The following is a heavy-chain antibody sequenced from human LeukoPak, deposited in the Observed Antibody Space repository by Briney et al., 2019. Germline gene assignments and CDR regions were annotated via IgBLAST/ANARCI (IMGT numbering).Heavy chain of an antibody. CDR1: GYTFTSYW. V-gene: IGHV5-51*01. CDR2: IYPGDSDT. J-gene: IGHJ6*03. CDR3: ARQGAAGKYYYYYMDV. Sequence: GESLKISCKGSGYTFTSYWIGWVRQMPGKGLEWMGIIYPGDSDTRYSPSFQGQVTLSADRSISTAYLQWSTLKASDTAIYYCARQGAAGKYYYYYMDVWGKGTTVTVSS. D-gene: IGHD6-13*01.